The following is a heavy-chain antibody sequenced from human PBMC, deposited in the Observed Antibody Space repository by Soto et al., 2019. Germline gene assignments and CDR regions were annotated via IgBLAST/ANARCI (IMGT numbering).Heavy chain of an antibody. CDR1: GFTFSNYW. CDR3: AKNRGHFLRYGLDY. V-gene: IGHV3-74*01. J-gene: IGHJ1*01. CDR2: IAADGTNT. Sequence: EVQLVESGGGLVQPGGSRRISCAASGFTFSNYWMYWVRKVTGQGLVWVSRIAADGTNTDYADSVEGRFTISRDNAKHTLYLQMNSLRPDDTALYYCAKNRGHFLRYGLDYWGQGTLVTVSS. D-gene: IGHD1-1*01.